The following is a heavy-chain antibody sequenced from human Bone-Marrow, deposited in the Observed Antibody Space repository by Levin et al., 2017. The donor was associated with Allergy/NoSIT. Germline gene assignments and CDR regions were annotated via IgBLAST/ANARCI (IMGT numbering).Heavy chain of an antibody. CDR3: ARALRFQPRKFYAFDI. CDR1: GFTFSSYD. Sequence: GGSLRLSCAASGFTFSSYDMHWVRQAPGKGLEWVAVIWYDGSNKYYADSVKGRFTISRDNSKNTLYLQMNSLRAEDTTIYYCARALRFQPRKFYAFDIWGQGTMVTVSS. D-gene: IGHD1-14*01. V-gene: IGHV3-33*01. CDR2: IWYDGSNK. J-gene: IGHJ3*02.